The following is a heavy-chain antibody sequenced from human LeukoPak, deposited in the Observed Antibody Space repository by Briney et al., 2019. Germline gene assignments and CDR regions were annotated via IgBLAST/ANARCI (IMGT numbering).Heavy chain of an antibody. Sequence: GGSLRLSCAASGFTFSSYAMHWVRRAPGKGLEWVAVISYDGSNKYYADSVKGRFTISRDNSKNTLYLQMNSLRAEDTAVYYCARGTPNWFDPWGQGTLVTVSS. CDR2: ISYDGSNK. CDR1: GFTFSSYA. CDR3: ARGTPNWFDP. V-gene: IGHV3-30-3*01. J-gene: IGHJ5*02.